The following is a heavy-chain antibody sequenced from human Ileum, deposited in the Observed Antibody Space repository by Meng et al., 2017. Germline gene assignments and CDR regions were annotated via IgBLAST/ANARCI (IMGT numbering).Heavy chain of an antibody. Sequence: QVQLQESGPGLVKPSQTLSLTCTVSGGYISSGGYYWSWIRQHPGKGLEWIGYIYYSGTTYYNPSLKSRVTISVDTSKNQFSLKLSSVTAADTAVYYCAREPPAAAGTGADYWGQGTLVTVSS. V-gene: IGHV4-31*03. D-gene: IGHD6-13*01. CDR1: GGYISSGGYY. CDR3: AREPPAAAGTGADY. CDR2: IYYSGTT. J-gene: IGHJ4*02.